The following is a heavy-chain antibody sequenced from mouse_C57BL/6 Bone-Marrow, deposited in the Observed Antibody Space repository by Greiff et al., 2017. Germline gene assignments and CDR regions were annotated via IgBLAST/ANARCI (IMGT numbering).Heavy chain of an antibody. CDR3: ARGDYYGSYYYAMDY. D-gene: IGHD1-1*01. V-gene: IGHV1-19*01. CDR2: INPYNGGT. J-gene: IGHJ4*01. Sequence: VQLQQSGPVLVKPGASVKMSCKASGYTFTDYYMNWVKQSHGKSLEWIGVINPYNGGTSYNQKFKGKATLTVDKSSSTAYMELNSLTSEYSAVYYCARGDYYGSYYYAMDYWGQGTSVTVSS. CDR1: GYTFTDYY.